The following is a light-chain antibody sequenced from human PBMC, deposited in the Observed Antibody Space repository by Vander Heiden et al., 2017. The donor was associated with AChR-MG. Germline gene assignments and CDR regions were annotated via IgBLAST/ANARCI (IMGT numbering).Light chain of an antibody. Sequence: ILIQLHPASEPPRPTARTPCPGSGVSVGARDLQWYHQRPGRPPSSVIYEDDVRPSGVPARFSGSTDHSANTAYRLISDLKAEDEACYVWQSYGDTLLVFGGGTKLTVL. CDR1: GVSVGARD. J-gene: IGLJ3*02. CDR2: EDD. CDR3: QSYGDTLLV. V-gene: IGLV6-57*02.